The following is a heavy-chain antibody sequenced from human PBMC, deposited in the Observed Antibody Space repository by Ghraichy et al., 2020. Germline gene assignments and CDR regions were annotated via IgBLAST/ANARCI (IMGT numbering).Heavy chain of an antibody. CDR3: AKAGQLWLNYFDY. CDR2: ISGSGGST. J-gene: IGHJ4*02. V-gene: IGHV3-23*01. D-gene: IGHD5-18*01. Sequence: GGSLRLSCAASGFTFSSYAMSWVRQAPGKGLEWVSAISGSGGSTYYADSVKGRFTISRDNSKNTLYLQMNSPRAEDTAVYYCAKAGQLWLNYFDYWGQGTLVTVSS. CDR1: GFTFSSYA.